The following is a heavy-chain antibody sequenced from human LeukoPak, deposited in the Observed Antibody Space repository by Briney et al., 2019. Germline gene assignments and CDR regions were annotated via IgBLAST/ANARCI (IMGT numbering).Heavy chain of an antibody. Sequence: SETLSLTCTVSGGSISSYYWSWIRQPPGKGLEWIGYIYYSGSTYYNPSLKSRATISVDTSKNQFSLKLSSVTAADTAVYYCARVKLAQRQYRIDYWGQGTLVTVSS. CDR3: ARVKLAQRQYRIDY. V-gene: IGHV4-59*06. CDR1: GGSISSYY. J-gene: IGHJ4*02. D-gene: IGHD6-6*01. CDR2: IYYSGST.